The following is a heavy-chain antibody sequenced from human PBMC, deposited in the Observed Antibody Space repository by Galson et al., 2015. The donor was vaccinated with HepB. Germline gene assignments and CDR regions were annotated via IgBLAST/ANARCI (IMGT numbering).Heavy chain of an antibody. Sequence: SVKVSCKASGYTFTSYGISWVRQAPGQGLEWMGWISAYNGNTNYAQKLQGRVTMTTDTSTSTAYMELRSLRSDDTAVYYCARDRQGAIAASAGVIRAGKWFDPWGQGTLVTVSS. CDR2: ISAYNGNT. V-gene: IGHV1-18*01. D-gene: IGHD3-10*01. CDR3: ARDRQGAIAASAGVIRAGKWFDP. CDR1: GYTFTSYG. J-gene: IGHJ5*02.